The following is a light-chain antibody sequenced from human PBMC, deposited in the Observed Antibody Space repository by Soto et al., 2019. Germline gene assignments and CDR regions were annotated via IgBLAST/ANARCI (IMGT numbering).Light chain of an antibody. CDR2: AAS. CDR3: LQDYDSPRT. Sequence: AIQMTQSPSSLSASAGDRVTITCRASQGIRDELGWYQQKAGKAPNLLLSAASRLQSGVPSRFSGRGSGTDITLTISSLPPEDFATYYCLQDYDSPRTFGQGTEVELK. CDR1: QGIRDE. V-gene: IGKV1-6*01. J-gene: IGKJ1*01.